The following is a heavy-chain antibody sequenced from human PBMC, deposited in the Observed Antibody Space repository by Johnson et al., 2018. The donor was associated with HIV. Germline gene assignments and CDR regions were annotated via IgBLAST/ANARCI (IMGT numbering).Heavy chain of an antibody. CDR2: ISYDGSNK. D-gene: IGHD6-13*01. V-gene: IGHV3-30-3*01. J-gene: IGHJ3*02. Sequence: QVQLVESGGGLVKPGGSLRLSCAASGFTFSDYYMSWIRQAPGKGLEWVAVISYDGSNKYYADSVKGRFTISRDNSKNSLYLKMNSLRAEDTAVYYCAMGFGSSWDNRNAFDIWGQGTMVTVSS. CDR1: GFTFSDYY. CDR3: AMGFGSSWDNRNAFDI.